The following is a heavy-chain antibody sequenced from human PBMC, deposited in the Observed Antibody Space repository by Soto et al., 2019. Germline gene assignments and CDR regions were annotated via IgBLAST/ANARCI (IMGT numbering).Heavy chain of an antibody. V-gene: IGHV4-4*02. CDR2: IYHSGST. D-gene: IGHD3-10*01. CDR3: ARVGPYASGTYSFRHNRFDP. Sequence: SETLSLTCAVSGDSISRSYWWSWVRQLPGKGLEWIGEIYHSGSTIYNPSLQSRVTLSVDKSENTMYLQMNSLRAEDTAVYYCARVGPYASGTYSFRHNRFDPWGQGTQVTVSS. CDR1: GDSISRSYW. J-gene: IGHJ5*02.